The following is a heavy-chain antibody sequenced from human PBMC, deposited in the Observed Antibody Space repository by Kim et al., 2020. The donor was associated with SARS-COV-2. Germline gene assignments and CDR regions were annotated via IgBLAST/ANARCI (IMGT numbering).Heavy chain of an antibody. Sequence: GGSLRLSCAASGFTFSSYGMHWVRQAPGKGLEWVAVISYDGSNKYYADSVKGRFTISRDNSKNTLYLQMNSLRAEDTAVYYCARDAGNYYGSGSILRYFDYWGQGTLVTVSS. J-gene: IGHJ4*02. D-gene: IGHD3-10*01. CDR3: ARDAGNYYGSGSILRYFDY. CDR2: ISYDGSNK. CDR1: GFTFSSYG. V-gene: IGHV3-33*05.